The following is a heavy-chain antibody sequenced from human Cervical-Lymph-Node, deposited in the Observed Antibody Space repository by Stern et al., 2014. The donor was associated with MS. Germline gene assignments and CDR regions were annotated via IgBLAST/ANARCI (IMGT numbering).Heavy chain of an antibody. V-gene: IGHV3-23*04. CDR1: GFTFSSYA. Sequence: VQLVESGGGLVQPGGSLRLSCAASGFTFSSYAMSWVRQAPGKGLEWVSAISGSGGSTYYADSVKGRFTISRDNSKNTLYLQMNSLRAEDTAVYYCAKDVGRFVDTAMEFDYWGQGTLVTVSS. J-gene: IGHJ4*01. D-gene: IGHD5-18*01. CDR2: ISGSGGST. CDR3: AKDVGRFVDTAMEFDY.